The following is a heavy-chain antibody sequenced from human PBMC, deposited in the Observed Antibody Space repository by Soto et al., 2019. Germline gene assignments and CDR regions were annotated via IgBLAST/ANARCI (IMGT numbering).Heavy chain of an antibody. V-gene: IGHV4-39*01. CDR2: IYYSGST. CDR1: GGSISSSSYY. CDR3: ARRIVATLQFDY. J-gene: IGHJ4*02. Sequence: SETLSLTCTVSGGSISSSSYYWGWIRQPPGKGLEWIGSIYYSGSTYYNPSLKSRVTISVDTSKNQFPLKLSSVTAADTAVYYCARRIVATLQFDYWGQGTLVTVSS. D-gene: IGHD5-12*01.